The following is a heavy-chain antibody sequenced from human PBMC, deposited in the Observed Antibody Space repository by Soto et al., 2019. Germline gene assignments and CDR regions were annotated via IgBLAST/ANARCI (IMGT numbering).Heavy chain of an antibody. CDR3: TTDLRGSSWHYYYYYGMDV. D-gene: IGHD6-13*01. J-gene: IGHJ6*02. V-gene: IGHV3-15*01. Sequence: PGGSLRLSCAASGFTFSNAWMSWARQAPGKGLEWVGRIKSKTDGGTTDYAAPVKGRFTISRDDSKNTLYLQMNSLKTEDTAVYYCTTDLRGSSWHYYYYYGMDVWGQGTTVTVSS. CDR2: IKSKTDGGTT. CDR1: GFTFSNAW.